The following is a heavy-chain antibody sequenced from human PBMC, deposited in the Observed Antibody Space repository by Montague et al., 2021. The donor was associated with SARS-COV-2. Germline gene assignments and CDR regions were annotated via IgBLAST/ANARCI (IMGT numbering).Heavy chain of an antibody. CDR2: IMHRGST. CDR1: GGSFSGYY. CDR3: ARARQDVVVPTLWIGAYYYYYYLDV. V-gene: IGHV4-34*12. D-gene: IGHD2-2*01. J-gene: IGHJ6*03. Sequence: SETLSLTCAVYGGSFSGYYCSWIRQHRGKVLEWIGEIMHRGSTNYSPSLKSRVTISVDTSKNQFSLKLSSVTAADTAVYYCARARQDVVVPTLWIGAYYYYYYLDVWGKGTTVTVSS.